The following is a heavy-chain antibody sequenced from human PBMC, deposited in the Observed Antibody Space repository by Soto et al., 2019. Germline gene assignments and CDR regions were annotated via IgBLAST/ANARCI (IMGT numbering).Heavy chain of an antibody. D-gene: IGHD3-10*01. J-gene: IGHJ6*02. CDR3: ARGGFGEFGDYYYGMDV. CDR2: INHSGNT. V-gene: IGHV4-34*01. Sequence: RSLTCAVYGGSFSGYYWSWFRQPPGKGQEWIGEINHSGNTNYNTSLKSRVTISVYTSNNQFSLKLSSVTAADTAVYYCARGGFGEFGDYYYGMDVWGQVSTVTVSS. CDR1: GGSFSGYY.